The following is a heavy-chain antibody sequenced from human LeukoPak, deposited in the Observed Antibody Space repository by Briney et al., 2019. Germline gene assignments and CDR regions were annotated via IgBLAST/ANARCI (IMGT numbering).Heavy chain of an antibody. V-gene: IGHV3-30*02. D-gene: IGHD5-12*01. CDR3: AKDRRIEYSGYDPILS. CDR2: IRYDGSNK. Sequence: GGSLRLSCAASGFTFSSYGMHWVRQAPGKGLEWVAFIRYDGSNKYYADSVKGRFTISRDNSKNTLYLQMNSLRAEDTAVYYCAKDRRIEYSGYDPILSWGQGTLVTVSS. J-gene: IGHJ5*02. CDR1: GFTFSSYG.